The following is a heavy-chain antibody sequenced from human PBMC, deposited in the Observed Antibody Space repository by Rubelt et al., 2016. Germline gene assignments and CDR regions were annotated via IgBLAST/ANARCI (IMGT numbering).Heavy chain of an antibody. Sequence: QVQLQESGPGLVKPSETLSLTCTVSGGSISSYYWSWIRQPPGKGLEWIGYIYYSGSTNYNPSLKSRVTISVDTSKNQFSLKLGSVTAADTAVYYCARGRVSYYDFWSGYYTDWGQGTLVTVSS. D-gene: IGHD3-3*01. J-gene: IGHJ4*02. CDR1: GGSISSYY. CDR3: ARGRVSYYDFWSGYYTD. V-gene: IGHV4-59*08. CDR2: IYYSGST.